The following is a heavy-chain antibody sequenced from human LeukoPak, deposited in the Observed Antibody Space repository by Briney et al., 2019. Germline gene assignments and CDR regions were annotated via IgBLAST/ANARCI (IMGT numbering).Heavy chain of an antibody. D-gene: IGHD6-19*01. CDR1: GGSISSYY. V-gene: IGHV4-4*07. CDR2: IYTSGST. Sequence: SETLSLTCTVSGGSISSYYWSWIGQPGGKGLEWIGRIYTSGSTNYNPSLKRRVTMSVDTSKNQFSLKLSSVTAADTAVYYCARDSGIVVAGGIIYWGQGTLVTVSS. J-gene: IGHJ4*02. CDR3: ARDSGIVVAGGIIY.